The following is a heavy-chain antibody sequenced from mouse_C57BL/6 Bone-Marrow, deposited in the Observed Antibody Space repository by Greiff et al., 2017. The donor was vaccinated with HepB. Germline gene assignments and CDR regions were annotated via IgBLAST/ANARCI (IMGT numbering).Heavy chain of an antibody. CDR1: GYTFTSYW. J-gene: IGHJ3*01. CDR2: IDPNSGVT. V-gene: IGHV1-72*01. CDR3: AREEAGYYDYDRGGWFAY. D-gene: IGHD2-4*01. Sequence: QVQLQQPGAELVKPGASVKLSCKASGYTFTSYWMHWVKQRPGRGLEWIGRIDPNSGVTKYNGKFKSKATLTVDKSSSTAYMQLSSLTSEDSAVYYCAREEAGYYDYDRGGWFAYWGQGTLVTVSA.